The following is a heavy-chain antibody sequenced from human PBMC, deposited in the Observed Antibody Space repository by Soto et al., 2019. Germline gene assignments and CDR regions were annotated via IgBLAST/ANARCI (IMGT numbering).Heavy chain of an antibody. V-gene: IGHV3-23*01. Sequence: GGSLRLSCAASGFTFSSYAMSLVRQAPGKGLEWVSAISGSGGSTYYADSVKGRFTISRDNSKNTLYLQMNSLRAEDTAVYYCAKDLGADDAFDIWGQGTMVTVSS. CDR1: GFTFSSYA. CDR3: AKDLGADDAFDI. D-gene: IGHD7-27*01. J-gene: IGHJ3*02. CDR2: ISGSGGST.